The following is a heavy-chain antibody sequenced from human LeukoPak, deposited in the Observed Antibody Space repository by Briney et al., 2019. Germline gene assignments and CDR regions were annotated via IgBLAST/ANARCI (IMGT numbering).Heavy chain of an antibody. Sequence: GGSLRLSCLASGFTFSNYAMSWVRQAPGKGLEWVSGITISGRTAYYADSVKGRFTISRDNAKNSLYLQMNSLRAEDTAVYYCAREASGGPDYWGQGTLVTVSS. CDR2: ITISGRTA. CDR3: AREASGGPDY. J-gene: IGHJ4*02. CDR1: GFTFSNYA. V-gene: IGHV3-48*04. D-gene: IGHD3-3*01.